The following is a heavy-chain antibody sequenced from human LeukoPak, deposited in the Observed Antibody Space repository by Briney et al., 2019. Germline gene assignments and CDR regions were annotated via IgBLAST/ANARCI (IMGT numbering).Heavy chain of an antibody. CDR2: IYINGDT. J-gene: IGHJ4*02. D-gene: IGHD6-13*01. CDR1: GGSLSSYY. V-gene: IGHV4-4*09. Sequence: SETLSLTCTVSGGSLSSYYWSWIRQSPGKGLEWIGYIYINGDTNYNPSLKSRVTISVDTSKNQFSLKLSSVTAADTAVYYCASHEGSWYFALLDHWGQGTLVTVSS. CDR3: ASHEGSWYFALLDH.